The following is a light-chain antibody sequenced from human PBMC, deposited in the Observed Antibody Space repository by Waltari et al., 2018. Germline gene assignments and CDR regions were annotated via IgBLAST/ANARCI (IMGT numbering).Light chain of an antibody. Sequence: VLTQSPATLSLSPGDRATLSCRASQSVGKSLACFQRKPGQAPRLLIYDASIRATGIPPRFRGSGSGTDFTLTISSLEPEDFAVYYCQQRTNWPPNTFGGGTKVEIK. CDR3: QQRTNWPPNT. CDR1: QSVGKS. V-gene: IGKV3-11*01. J-gene: IGKJ4*01. CDR2: DAS.